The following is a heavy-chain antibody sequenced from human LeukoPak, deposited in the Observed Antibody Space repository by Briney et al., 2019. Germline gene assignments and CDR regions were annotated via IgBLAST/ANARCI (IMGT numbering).Heavy chain of an antibody. Sequence: GGSLRLSCAAFGFTFSNYPMNWVRQAPGKGLEWVSNVRPGDSARSYADSVRGRFTISRDDAKNSLYLQMNSLRGEDTAVYYCAKHKENYGDSCLDDYWGQGTLVTVSS. D-gene: IGHD4-17*01. CDR2: VRPGDSAR. J-gene: IGHJ4*02. V-gene: IGHV3-48*01. CDR3: AKHKENYGDSCLDDY. CDR1: GFTFSNYP.